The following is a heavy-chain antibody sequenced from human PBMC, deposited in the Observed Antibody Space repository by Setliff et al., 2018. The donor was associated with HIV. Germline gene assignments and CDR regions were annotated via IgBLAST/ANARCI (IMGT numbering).Heavy chain of an antibody. CDR3: ARYDSSGYYPSNYYYGMDV. D-gene: IGHD3-22*01. Sequence: ASVKVSCKASGGTFSSYAISWVRQAPGQGLEWMGGIIPIFGTANYAQKFQGRVTITADESTSTAYMELSSLRSDDTAVYYCARYDSSGYYPSNYYYGMDVWGQGTTVTVSS. CDR2: IIPIFGTA. CDR1: GGTFSSYA. J-gene: IGHJ6*02. V-gene: IGHV1-69*13.